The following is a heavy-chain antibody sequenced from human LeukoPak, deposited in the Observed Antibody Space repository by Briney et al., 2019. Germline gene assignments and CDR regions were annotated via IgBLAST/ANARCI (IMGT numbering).Heavy chain of an antibody. CDR1: GYTFTSYG. D-gene: IGHD3-22*01. J-gene: IGHJ4*02. CDR2: ISAYNGNT. V-gene: IGHV1-18*01. CDR3: ARDRMYYYDSSGYYLPDYDY. Sequence: GASVKVSCKASGYTFTSYGISWVRQAPGQGLEWMGWISAYNGNTNYAQKLQGRVTMTTDTSTSTAYMELRSLRSDDTAVYYCARDRMYYYDSSGYYLPDYDYWGQGTLVTVSS.